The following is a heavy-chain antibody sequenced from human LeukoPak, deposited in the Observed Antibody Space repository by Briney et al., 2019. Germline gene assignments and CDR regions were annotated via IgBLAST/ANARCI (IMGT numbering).Heavy chain of an antibody. J-gene: IGHJ4*02. D-gene: IGHD3-9*01. CDR1: GGSISSYY. CDR3: ARDGPSYDILPYYFDY. V-gene: IGHV4-38-2*02. Sequence: SETLSLTCTVSGGSISSYYWSWIRQPPGKGLEWIGSIYHSGSTYYNPSLKSRVTISVDTSKNQFSLKLSSVTAADTAVYYCARDGPSYDILPYYFDYWGQGTLVTVSS. CDR2: IYHSGST.